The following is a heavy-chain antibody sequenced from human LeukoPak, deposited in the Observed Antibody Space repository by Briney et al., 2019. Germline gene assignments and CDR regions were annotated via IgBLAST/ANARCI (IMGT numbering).Heavy chain of an antibody. V-gene: IGHV4-4*09. CDR3: ARHLENYSDSSGPPDG. CDR1: GGSISSYY. J-gene: IGHJ4*02. CDR2: IYTSGST. D-gene: IGHD3-22*01. Sequence: SETLSLTCTVSGGSISSYYWSCIRQPPGKGLEWIGYIYTSGSTHYNPSLKSRVTISVDTSKNQFSLKLSSVTAADTAVYYCARHLENYSDSSGPPDGWGQGTLVTVSS.